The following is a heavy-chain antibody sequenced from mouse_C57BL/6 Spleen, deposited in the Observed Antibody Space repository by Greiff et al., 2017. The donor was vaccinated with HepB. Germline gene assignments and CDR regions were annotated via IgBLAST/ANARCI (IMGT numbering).Heavy chain of an antibody. CDR3: ARRETGRRYFDV. J-gene: IGHJ1*03. CDR1: GYTFTSYW. CDR2: IHPNSGST. Sequence: QVQLKQPGAELVKPGASVKLSCKASGYTFTSYWMHWVKQRPGQGLEWIGMIHPNSGSTNYNEKFKSKATLTVDKSSSTAYMQLSSLTSEDSAVYYCARRETGRRYFDVWGTGTTVTVSS. V-gene: IGHV1-64*01. D-gene: IGHD4-1*01.